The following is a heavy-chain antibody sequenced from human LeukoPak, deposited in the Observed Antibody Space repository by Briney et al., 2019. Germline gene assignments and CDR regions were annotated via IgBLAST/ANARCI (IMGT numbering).Heavy chain of an antibody. J-gene: IGHJ4*02. CDR1: GYTFTSYY. CDR2: INPDNGVT. V-gene: IGHV1-2*02. CDR3: ARGFGWLEYYFDY. D-gene: IGHD5-24*01. Sequence: ASVKVSCKASGYTFTSYYIHWVRQAPGQGLEWMGWINPDNGVTNYAQKFQGRVTITRDTSISTAYMELSRLRSDDTAVYHCARGFGWLEYYFDYWGQGTLVTVSS.